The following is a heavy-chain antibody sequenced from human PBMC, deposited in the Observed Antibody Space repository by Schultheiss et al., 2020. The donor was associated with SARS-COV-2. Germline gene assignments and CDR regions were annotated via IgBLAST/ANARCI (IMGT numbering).Heavy chain of an antibody. V-gene: IGHV4-61*01. CDR3: ARQKAAARPRSGFDY. Sequence: SETLSLTCTVSGGSVNSGSYYWSWIRQPPGKGLEWIGYIYYSGSTNYNPSLKSRVTISVDTSKNQFSLKLSSVTAADTAVYYCARQKAAARPRSGFDYWGQGTLVTVSS. CDR1: GGSVNSGSYY. D-gene: IGHD6-6*01. J-gene: IGHJ4*02. CDR2: IYYSGST.